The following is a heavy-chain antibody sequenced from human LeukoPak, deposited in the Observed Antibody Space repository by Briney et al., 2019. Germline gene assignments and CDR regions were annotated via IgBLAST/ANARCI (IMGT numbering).Heavy chain of an antibody. CDR2: INHSGST. J-gene: IGHJ6*03. Sequence: SETLSLTCAVYGGSFSGYYWSWIRQPPGKGLEWIGEINHSGSTNYNPSLKSRVTISVDTSKNQFSLKLSSVTAADTAVYYCAGGRRIAARRHYYYMDVWGKGTTVTVSS. CDR3: AGGRRIAARRHYYYMDV. D-gene: IGHD6-6*01. V-gene: IGHV4-34*01. CDR1: GGSFSGYY.